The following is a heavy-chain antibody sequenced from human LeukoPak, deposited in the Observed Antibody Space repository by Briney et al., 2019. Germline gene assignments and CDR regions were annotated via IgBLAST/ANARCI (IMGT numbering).Heavy chain of an antibody. CDR3: ARTTEGYCRGRSCYSYYYYMDV. J-gene: IGHJ6*03. CDR2: IYYSGST. D-gene: IGHD2-15*01. Sequence: PSETLSLTCTVSGGSISSSSYYWGWIRQPPGKGLEWIGTIYYSGSTYYNPSLKSRVTISVYTSKNQFSLKLSSVTAADTAVYCCARTTEGYCRGRSCYSYYYYMDVWGKGTTVTVSS. V-gene: IGHV4-39*07. CDR1: GGSISSSSYY.